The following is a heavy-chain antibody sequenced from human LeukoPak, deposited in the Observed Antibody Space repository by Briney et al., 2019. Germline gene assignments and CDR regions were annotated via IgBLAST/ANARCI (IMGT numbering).Heavy chain of an antibody. J-gene: IGHJ4*02. CDR3: AKQLGYCSDGSCYFPY. Sequence: GGSLRLSCAASGFTFSSSAMSWVRQAPGKGLEWVPAISNNGGYTYYADSVQGRFTISRDNSKSTLCLQMNSLRTEDTAVYYCAKQLGYCSDGSCYFPYWGQGTLVTVSS. D-gene: IGHD2-15*01. CDR2: ISNNGGYT. V-gene: IGHV3-23*01. CDR1: GFTFSSSA.